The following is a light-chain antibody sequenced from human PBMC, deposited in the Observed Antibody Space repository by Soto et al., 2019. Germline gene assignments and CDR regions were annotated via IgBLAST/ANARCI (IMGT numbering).Light chain of an antibody. V-gene: IGLV1-40*01. CDR3: QSYDSSLSGLL. CDR2: GNS. J-gene: IGLJ2*01. CDR1: SSNIWAGYD. Sequence: QAVVTQPPSVSGAPGQRVTISCTGSSSNIWAGYDVHWYQQLPGTAPKLLIYGNSNRPSGVPDRFSGSKSGTSASLAITGLQAEDEADYYCQSYDSSLSGLLFGGGSQLTVL.